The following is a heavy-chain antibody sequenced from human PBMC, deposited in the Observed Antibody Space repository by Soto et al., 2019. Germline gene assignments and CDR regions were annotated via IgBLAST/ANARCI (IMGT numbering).Heavy chain of an antibody. D-gene: IGHD3-3*01. CDR3: ATRITVFGLLIPPFDP. V-gene: IGHV4-34*02. CDR2: INHTGDT. J-gene: IGHJ5*02. Sequence: QVHLQQWGAGLLKPSETLSLTCAVYGGSVNGYYWNWIRQPPGKGLEWIGEINHTGDTHYNPSLKSPVTMSVDPSKNQFSLRLSSVTAAATAIYYCATRITVFGLLIPPFDPWGQGTQVTVSS. CDR1: GGSVNGYY.